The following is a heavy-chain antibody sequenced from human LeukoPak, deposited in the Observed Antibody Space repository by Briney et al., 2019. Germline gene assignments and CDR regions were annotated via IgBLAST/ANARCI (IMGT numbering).Heavy chain of an antibody. J-gene: IGHJ6*02. CDR3: ARDRNYYDSSGPPYYYSALDV. V-gene: IGHV1-3*01. CDR1: GYTVTSYY. D-gene: IGHD3-22*01. CDR2: INAGNGNT. Sequence: ASVKVSCKAPGYTVTSYYMHWVRQAPGQRLEWMGWINAGNGNTKYSQKFQGRVTITRDTSASTAYMELSSLRSEDTAVYYCARDRNYYDSSGPPYYYSALDVWGQGTTVTVSS.